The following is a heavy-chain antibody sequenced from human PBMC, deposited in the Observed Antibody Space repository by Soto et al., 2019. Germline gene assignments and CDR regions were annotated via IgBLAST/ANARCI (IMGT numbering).Heavy chain of an antibody. D-gene: IGHD3-10*01. J-gene: IGHJ4*02. V-gene: IGHV3-23*01. Sequence: GGSLRLSCAASGFTFSSYAMSWVRQAPGKGLEWVSAISGSGGSTYYADSVKGRFTISRDNSKNTLYLQMNSLRAEDTAVYYCTKNLWFGESHPHYFDYWGQGTLVTVSS. CDR3: TKNLWFGESHPHYFDY. CDR2: ISGSGGST. CDR1: GFTFSSYA.